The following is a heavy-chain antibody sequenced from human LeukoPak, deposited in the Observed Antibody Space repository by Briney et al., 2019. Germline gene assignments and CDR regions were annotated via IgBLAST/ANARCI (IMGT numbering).Heavy chain of an antibody. CDR1: GFTFSSYA. CDR2: IRYDGSNK. J-gene: IGHJ4*02. V-gene: IGHV3-30*02. CDR3: AKDFRGYSSS. D-gene: IGHD6-13*01. Sequence: GGSLRLSCAASGFTFSSYAMHWVRQAPGKGLEWVAFIRYDGSNKYYADSVKGRFTISRDNSKNTLYLQMNSLRAGDTAVYYCAKDFRGYSSSWGQGTLVTVSS.